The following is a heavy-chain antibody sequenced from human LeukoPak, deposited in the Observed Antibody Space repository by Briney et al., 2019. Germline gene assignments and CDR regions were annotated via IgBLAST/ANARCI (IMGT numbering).Heavy chain of an antibody. CDR3: ATCPKQLVLEFDY. J-gene: IGHJ4*02. D-gene: IGHD6-13*01. CDR2: FDPEDGET. Sequence: ASVKVSCKVSGYTLTGLSMHWVRQAPGKGLEWMGGFDPEDGETIYAQKFQGRVTMTEDTSTDTAYMELSSLRSEDTAVYYCATCPKQLVLEFDYWGQGTLVTVSS. V-gene: IGHV1-24*01. CDR1: GYTLTGLS.